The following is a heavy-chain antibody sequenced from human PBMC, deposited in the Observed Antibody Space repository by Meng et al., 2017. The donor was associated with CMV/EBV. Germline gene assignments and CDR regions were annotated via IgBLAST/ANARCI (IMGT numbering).Heavy chain of an antibody. J-gene: IGHJ4*02. CDR2: IIPIFGTA. D-gene: IGHD2-15*01. CDR1: GGTFSSDA. CDR3: ARVCGGSCFDY. V-gene: IGHV1-69*12. Sequence: QVVESGDEVKKPGSLVKVVCKACGGTFSSDAISWVRQAPGQGLEWMGGIIPIFGTANYAQKFQGRVTITADESTSTAYMELSSLRSEDTAVYYCARVCGGSCFDYWGQGTLVTVSS.